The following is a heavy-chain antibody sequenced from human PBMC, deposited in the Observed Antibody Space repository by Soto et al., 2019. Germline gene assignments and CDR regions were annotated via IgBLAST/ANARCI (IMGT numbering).Heavy chain of an antibody. D-gene: IGHD6-19*01. CDR3: AKGGPGIAVAGTGYFQQ. V-gene: IGHV3-30-3*01. J-gene: IGHJ1*01. CDR1: GFTFGSYA. Sequence: GGSPRLSCAAYGFTFGSYAMHWVGQAPGKGLEWVAVISYDGSNKYYADSVKGRFTISRDNSKNTLYLQMNSLRAEDTAVYYCAKGGPGIAVAGTGYFQQWGKGTLVT. CDR2: ISYDGSNK.